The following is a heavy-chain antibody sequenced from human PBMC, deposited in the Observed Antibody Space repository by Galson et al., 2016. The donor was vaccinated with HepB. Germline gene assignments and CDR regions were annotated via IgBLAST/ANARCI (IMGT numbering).Heavy chain of an antibody. Sequence: SETLSLTCTVSGGSISTSFWSWIRQPPGKGLEWIGYIYYSGSTNYNPSLKSRVTISVDTSKNQFSRKLSSLTGADTAVYYCARDNIAAAGFDYWGQGTLVTVSS. CDR2: IYYSGST. D-gene: IGHD6-13*01. V-gene: IGHV4-59*01. J-gene: IGHJ4*02. CDR3: ARDNIAAAGFDY. CDR1: GGSISTSF.